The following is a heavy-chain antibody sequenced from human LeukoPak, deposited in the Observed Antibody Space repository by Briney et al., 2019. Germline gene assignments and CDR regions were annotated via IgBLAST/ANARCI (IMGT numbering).Heavy chain of an antibody. Sequence: PSETLSLTCTVSGGSISSSSYYWGWIRQPPGKGLEWIGSIYYSGSTYYNPSLKSRVTISVDTSKNQFSLKLSSVTAADTAVYYCARRGLLWFGVSDVWGKGTTVTISS. V-gene: IGHV4-39*07. CDR2: IYYSGST. J-gene: IGHJ6*04. CDR1: GGSISSSSYY. D-gene: IGHD3-10*01. CDR3: ARRGLLWFGVSDV.